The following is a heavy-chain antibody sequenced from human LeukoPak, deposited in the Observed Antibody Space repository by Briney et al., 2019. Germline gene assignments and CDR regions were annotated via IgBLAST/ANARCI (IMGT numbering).Heavy chain of an antibody. CDR1: GFTFSSYA. J-gene: IGHJ5*01. CDR2: ISYDGSNK. V-gene: IGHV3-30-3*01. CDR3: AKGYRYQLLGTFDS. D-gene: IGHD2-2*01. Sequence: PGRSLRLSCAASGFTFSSYAMHWVRQAPGKGLEWVAVISYDGSNKYYADSVKGRFTISRDNSKDTLYLQMNSLRAEDTAVYYRAKGYRYQLLGTFDSWGQGKLVTVSS.